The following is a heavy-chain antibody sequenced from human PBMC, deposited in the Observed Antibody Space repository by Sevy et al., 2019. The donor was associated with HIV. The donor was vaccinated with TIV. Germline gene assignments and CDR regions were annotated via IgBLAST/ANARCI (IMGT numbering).Heavy chain of an antibody. J-gene: IGHJ6*03. CDR2: ISYDGSNK. CDR1: GFTFSSYG. D-gene: IGHD6-13*01. V-gene: IGHV3-30*18. Sequence: GGSLRLSCAASGFTFSSYGMHWVRQAPGKGLEWVAVISYDGSNKYYADSVKGRFTISRDNSKNTLYLQMNSLRAEGTAVYYCAKEGSSSWTYYYYYYMDVWGKGTTVTVSS. CDR3: AKEGSSSWTYYYYYYMDV.